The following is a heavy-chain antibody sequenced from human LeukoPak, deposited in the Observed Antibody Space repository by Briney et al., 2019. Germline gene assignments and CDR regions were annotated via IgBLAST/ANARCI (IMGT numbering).Heavy chain of an antibody. V-gene: IGHV4-34*01. CDR1: GGSFSGYY. CDR3: ARGRLSIAAGRLKQQLAHYFDY. Sequence: SETLSLTCAVYGGSFSGYYWSWIRQPPGKGLEWIGEINHSGSTNYNPSLKSRVTISVDTSKNQFSLKLSSVTAADTAVYYCARGRLSIAAGRLKQQLAHYFDYWGQGTLVTVSS. D-gene: IGHD6-13*01. CDR2: INHSGST. J-gene: IGHJ4*02.